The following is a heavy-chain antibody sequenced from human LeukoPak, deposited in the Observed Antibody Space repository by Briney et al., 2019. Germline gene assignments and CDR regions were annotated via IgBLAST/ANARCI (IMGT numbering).Heavy chain of an antibody. Sequence: SGTLSLTCAVSGGSISSSNWWSWVRQPPGKGLEWIGEIYHSGSTNYNPSLKSRVTISVDKSKNQFSLKLSSVTAADTAVYYCARGRGSSGWSPYYFDYWGQGTLVTVSS. D-gene: IGHD6-19*01. V-gene: IGHV4-4*02. J-gene: IGHJ4*02. CDR2: IYHSGST. CDR3: ARGRGSSGWSPYYFDY. CDR1: GGSISSSNW.